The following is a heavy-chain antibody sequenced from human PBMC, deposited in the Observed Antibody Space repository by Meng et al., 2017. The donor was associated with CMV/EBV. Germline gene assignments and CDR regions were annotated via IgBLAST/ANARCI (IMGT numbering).Heavy chain of an antibody. Sequence: GESLKISCAASGFTFSSYGMHWVRQAPGKGLEWVAVIWYDGSNKYYADSVKGRFTISRDNSKNTLYLQMNSLRAEDTAVYYCAKELSSSWPYYYGMDVWGQGTTVPSP. CDR3: AKELSSSWPYYYGMDV. CDR2: IWYDGSNK. J-gene: IGHJ6*02. V-gene: IGHV3-33*06. CDR1: GFTFSSYG. D-gene: IGHD6-13*01.